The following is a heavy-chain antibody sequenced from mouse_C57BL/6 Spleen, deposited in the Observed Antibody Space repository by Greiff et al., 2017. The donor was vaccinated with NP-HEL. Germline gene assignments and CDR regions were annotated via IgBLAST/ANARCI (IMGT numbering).Heavy chain of an antibody. CDR3: ARGGEDSSGYEAMDY. Sequence: QVQLQQSGAELARPGASVKLSCKASGYTFTSYGISWVKQRTGQGLEWIGEIYPRSGNTYYNEKFKGKATLTADKSSSTAYMELRSLTSEDSAVYFCARGGEDSSGYEAMDYWGQGTSVTVSS. V-gene: IGHV1-81*01. D-gene: IGHD3-2*02. CDR2: IYPRSGNT. CDR1: GYTFTSYG. J-gene: IGHJ4*01.